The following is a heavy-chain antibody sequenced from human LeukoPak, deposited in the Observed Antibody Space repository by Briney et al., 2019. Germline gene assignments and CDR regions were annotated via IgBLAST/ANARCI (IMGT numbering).Heavy chain of an antibody. J-gene: IGHJ5*01. CDR3: VKDLWYYSSGWFDY. D-gene: IGHD6-19*01. Sequence: GGSLRLSCSASGFTFSSYAMHWVRQAPGKGLEYVSAISSNGGSTYYADSVKGRFTISRDNSKNTLYLQTSSLRAEDTAVYYCVKDLWYYSSGWFDYWGQGTLVTVSS. V-gene: IGHV3-64D*06. CDR1: GFTFSSYA. CDR2: ISSNGGST.